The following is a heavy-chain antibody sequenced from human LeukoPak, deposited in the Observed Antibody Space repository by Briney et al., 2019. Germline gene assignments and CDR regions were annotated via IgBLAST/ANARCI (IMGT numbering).Heavy chain of an antibody. CDR3: AKDLGRYRNNYFDY. CDR2: ISSSGSII. V-gene: IGHV3-48*03. D-gene: IGHD1-26*01. CDR1: GFTFSNYK. Sequence: PGGSLRLSCAASGFTFSNYKMNWVRQAPGKGLEWVSYISSSGSIIYYSDSVKGRFTISRDDSKNTLYLQMNSLRAEDTAVYYCAKDLGRYRNNYFDYWGQGTLVTVSS. J-gene: IGHJ4*02.